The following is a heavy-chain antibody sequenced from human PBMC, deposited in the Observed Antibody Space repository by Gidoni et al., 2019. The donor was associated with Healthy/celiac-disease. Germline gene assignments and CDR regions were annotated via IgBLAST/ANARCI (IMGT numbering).Heavy chain of an antibody. CDR1: GFTVSSDG. J-gene: IGHJ5*02. Sequence: ESGGGVVQPGRALRLSCAASGFTVSSDGMHWVRQAPGKGLEWVAVISYDGSNKYYADSVKGRFTISRDNSKNTLYLQMNSLRAEDTAVYYCAKDMPGSGSYYSWFDPWGQGTLVTVSS. V-gene: IGHV3-30*18. D-gene: IGHD3-10*01. CDR3: AKDMPGSGSYYSWFDP. CDR2: ISYDGSNK.